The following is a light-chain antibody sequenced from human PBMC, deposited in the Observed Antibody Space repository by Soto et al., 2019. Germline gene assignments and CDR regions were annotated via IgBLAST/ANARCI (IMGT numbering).Light chain of an antibody. J-gene: IGLJ1*01. V-gene: IGLV2-14*03. CDR3: TSYTSSDTFV. CDR2: DVS. CDR1: SSDVGGFNY. Sequence: QSALTQPASVSGSPGQSITISCTGTSSDVGGFNYVSWYQQHPGKAPKVVISDVSNRPSGVSNRFSGSKSGNTASLTISGLQTEDEADYYCTSYTSSDTFVFGTGTKLTVL.